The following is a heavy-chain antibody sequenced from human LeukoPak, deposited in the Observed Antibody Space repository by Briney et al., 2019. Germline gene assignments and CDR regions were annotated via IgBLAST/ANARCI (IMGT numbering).Heavy chain of an antibody. Sequence: SETLSLTCTVSGGSISSYYWSWIRQPPGKGLEWIGYIYYSGSTNYNPSLKSRVTISVDTSKNQFSLKLSSVTAADTAVYYCARSGSRLLPDWVAFDIWGQGTMVTVSS. V-gene: IGHV4-59*01. CDR1: GGSISSYY. J-gene: IGHJ3*02. CDR2: IYYSGST. D-gene: IGHD4-17*01. CDR3: ARSGSRLLPDWVAFDI.